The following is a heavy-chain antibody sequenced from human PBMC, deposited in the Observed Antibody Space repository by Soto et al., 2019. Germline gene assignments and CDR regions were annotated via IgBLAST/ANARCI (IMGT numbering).Heavy chain of an antibody. D-gene: IGHD2-21*02. CDR3: TIVDYWGGDCPYYFDY. CDR2: IRSKAYGGTT. J-gene: IGHJ4*02. Sequence: SLILSCTASGFTFGDYAMSWFRQAPGKGLEWVGFIRSKAYGGTTEYAASVKGRFTISRDDSKSIAYLQMNSLKTEDTAVYYCTIVDYWGGDCPYYFDYWGQGTLVTVSS. CDR1: GFTFGDYA. V-gene: IGHV3-49*03.